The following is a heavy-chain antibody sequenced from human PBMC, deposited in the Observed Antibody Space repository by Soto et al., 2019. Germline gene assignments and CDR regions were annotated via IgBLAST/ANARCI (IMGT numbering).Heavy chain of an antibody. J-gene: IGHJ4*02. CDR2: IIPIFGTA. V-gene: IGHV1-69*13. Sequence: GASVKVSCNASGGTFSSYAISWVRQAPGQGLEWMGGIIPIFGTANYSQKFQGRVTITADESTSTAYMELSSLRSEDTAVYYCARGINRAAAGPFDYWGQGTLVTVSS. CDR3: ARGINRAAAGPFDY. D-gene: IGHD6-13*01. CDR1: GGTFSSYA.